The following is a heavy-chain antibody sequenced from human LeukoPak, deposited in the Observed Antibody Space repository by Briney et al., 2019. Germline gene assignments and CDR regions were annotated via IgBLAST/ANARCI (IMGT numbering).Heavy chain of an antibody. CDR2: VLDSGST. V-gene: IGHV4-59*08. Sequence: SETLSLTCTVSGGSINNYYWSWIRQPPGKGLEWIGYVLDSGSTNYNPSLKSRVTILVDTSKNRFSLKLSSVTAADTAVYYCARHPSAYTWFDPWGQGTLVTVSS. J-gene: IGHJ5*02. CDR3: ARHPSAYTWFDP. CDR1: GGSINNYY.